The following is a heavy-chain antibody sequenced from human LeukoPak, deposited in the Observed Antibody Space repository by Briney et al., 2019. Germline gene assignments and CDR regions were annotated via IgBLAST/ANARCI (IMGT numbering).Heavy chain of an antibody. CDR3: ARLAAATLYLFDY. D-gene: IGHD6-25*01. CDR1: GYSFTSYW. Sequence: GESLKISCQCSGYSFTSYWLGWVRQMPGKGLEWMGIIYPGDSDTRYSLSVQGQVTISADKYISTAYVQWSSLKASDNAMYYCARLAAATLYLFDYWGQGTLVTVSS. CDR2: IYPGDSDT. J-gene: IGHJ4*02. V-gene: IGHV5-51*01.